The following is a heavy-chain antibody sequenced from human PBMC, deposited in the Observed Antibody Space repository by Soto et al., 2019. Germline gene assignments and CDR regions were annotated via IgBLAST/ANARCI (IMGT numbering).Heavy chain of an antibody. CDR2: IYYSGGT. CDR3: ARGGWEVRFDY. Sequence: SETLSLTCTVSGGSISSGGYYWSWIRQHPGKGLEWIGYIYYSGGTYYNPSLKSRVTISVDTSKNQFSLKLSSVTAADTAVYYCARGGWEVRFDYWGQGTLVTVSS. V-gene: IGHV4-31*03. D-gene: IGHD1-26*01. CDR1: GGSISSGGYY. J-gene: IGHJ4*02.